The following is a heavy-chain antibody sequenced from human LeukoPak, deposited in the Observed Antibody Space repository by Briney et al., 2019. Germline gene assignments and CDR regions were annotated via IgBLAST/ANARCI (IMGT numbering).Heavy chain of an antibody. J-gene: IGHJ4*02. CDR1: GGSISISSHY. D-gene: IGHD3/OR15-3a*01. CDR2: IYYSGST. V-gene: IGHV4-39*07. Sequence: PSETLSLTCTVSGGSISISSHYWVWLRQPPGKGLEWFGCIYYSGSTYHNPSLKSRVTIYIYKSKYQFSLKLISVTAPATAFFYCARTGDWSYFDYWGQGTLVTVSS. CDR3: ARTGDWSYFDY.